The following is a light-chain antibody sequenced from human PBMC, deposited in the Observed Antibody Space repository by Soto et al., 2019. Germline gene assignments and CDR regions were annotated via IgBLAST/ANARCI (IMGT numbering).Light chain of an antibody. V-gene: IGKV1-17*01. CDR2: AAS. Sequence: DIEMTQSPSSLSASVGDRVTITCRASQGIRNDLGWYQQKPGKAPKRLIYAASILQSGVPSRFSGSGSGTDFTLTISSLQPEDFATYYCLHQNTYPPYTFGQVTKLEIK. CDR3: LHQNTYPPYT. J-gene: IGKJ2*01. CDR1: QGIRND.